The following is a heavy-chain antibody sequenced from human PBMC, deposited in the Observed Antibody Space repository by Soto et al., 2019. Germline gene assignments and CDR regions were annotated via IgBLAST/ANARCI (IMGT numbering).Heavy chain of an antibody. CDR2: IYRDGSR. V-gene: IGHV3-66*01. D-gene: IGHD6-6*01. CDR3: VRAEGNSGASAAFY. J-gene: IGHJ4*02. Sequence: EVHLVESGGDLVQPGGSLRLSCAASGFTVSSNHMSWVRQAPGKGLEWVSVIYRDGSRYYADSVKARFTISRDTARNTVFLQVDSLRGEDTAMYFCVRAEGNSGASAAFYWGQGTRVTVSS. CDR1: GFTVSSNH.